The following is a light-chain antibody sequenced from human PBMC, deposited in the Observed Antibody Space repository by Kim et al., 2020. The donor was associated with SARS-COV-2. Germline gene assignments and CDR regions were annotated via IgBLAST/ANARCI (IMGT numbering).Light chain of an antibody. CDR3: QYYGSSPPVT. CDR1: QSVTGTN. V-gene: IGKV3-20*01. J-gene: IGKJ5*01. CDR2: GAS. Sequence: PGERATLSCRASQSVTGTNLAWYQQRPGQAPRLLMYGASYRDSGIPNRFSGSGSGTDFTLTISRLEPEDFAVYYCQYYGSSPPVTFGQGTRLEIK.